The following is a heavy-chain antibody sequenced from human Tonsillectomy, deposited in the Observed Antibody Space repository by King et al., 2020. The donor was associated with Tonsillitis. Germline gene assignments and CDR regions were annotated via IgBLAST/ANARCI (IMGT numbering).Heavy chain of an antibody. V-gene: IGHV3-23*04. Sequence: VQLVESGGGLIQPGGSLRLSFAASGFTFSSYAMIWVRQAPGKGLEWVSTIRDSGEMIDNADSVKGRFTISRDNSKNTLYLQMNSLRAEDTAVYYCAKERGYNWGYFDYWGQGSLVTVSS. CDR2: IRDSGEMI. CDR1: GFTFSSYA. J-gene: IGHJ4*02. CDR3: AKERGYNWGYFDY. D-gene: IGHD1-1*01.